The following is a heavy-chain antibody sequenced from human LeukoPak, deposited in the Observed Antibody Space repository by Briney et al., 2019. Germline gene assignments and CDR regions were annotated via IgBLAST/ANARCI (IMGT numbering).Heavy chain of an antibody. Sequence: GGSLRLSCAASGFTFTSYWMNWVRQAPGKGLEWVALINPDGNQTNYVDSVKGRFTISRDNAENSLYLQMNSLRAEDTAVYYCARDLGYGALDPWGQGTLVTVSS. V-gene: IGHV3-7*01. D-gene: IGHD4-17*01. CDR1: GFTFTSYW. CDR3: ARDLGYGALDP. J-gene: IGHJ5*02. CDR2: INPDGNQT.